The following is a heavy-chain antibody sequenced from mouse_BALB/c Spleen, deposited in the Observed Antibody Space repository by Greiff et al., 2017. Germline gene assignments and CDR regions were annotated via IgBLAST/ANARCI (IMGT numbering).Heavy chain of an antibody. CDR3: ARSGYAMDY. CDR2: IDPFNGGT. CDR1: GYSFTGYN. Sequence: VQLKQSGPELEKPGASVKISCKASGYSFTGYNMNWVKQSHGKSLEWIGYIDPFNGGTSYNQKFKGKATLTVDKSSSTAYMHLSSLTSEDSAVYYCARSGYAMDYWGQGTSVTVSS. J-gene: IGHJ4*01. V-gene: IGHV1S135*01.